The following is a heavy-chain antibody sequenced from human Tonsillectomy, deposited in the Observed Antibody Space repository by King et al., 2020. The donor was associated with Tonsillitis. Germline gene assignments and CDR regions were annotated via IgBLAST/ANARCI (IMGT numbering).Heavy chain of an antibody. D-gene: IGHD5-18*01. Sequence: VQLVESGGGLVQPGGSLRLSCAASGFTLSSYAMNWVRQAPGKGLEWVSAISGSGGSTYYEDSVKGRFTSSRDNSKNTLYLQMNSLRAEDTAVYYCAKAVGGYSYGFDYWGQGTLVTVSS. J-gene: IGHJ4*02. V-gene: IGHV3-23*04. CDR1: GFTLSSYA. CDR3: AKAVGGYSYGFDY. CDR2: ISGSGGST.